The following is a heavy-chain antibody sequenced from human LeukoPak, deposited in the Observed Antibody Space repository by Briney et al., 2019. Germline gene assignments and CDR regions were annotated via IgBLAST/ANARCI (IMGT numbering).Heavy chain of an antibody. D-gene: IGHD5-12*01. CDR3: ARDSLFATTSGGSDY. CDR2: ISSSGSTI. Sequence: PGGSLRLSCAASGFTFSDYYMSWIRQAPGKGLEWVSYISSSGSTIYYVDSVKGRFTISRDNAKNSLYLQMNSLRAEDTAVYYGARDSLFATTSGGSDYWGQGTLVTVSS. J-gene: IGHJ4*02. V-gene: IGHV3-11*01. CDR1: GFTFSDYY.